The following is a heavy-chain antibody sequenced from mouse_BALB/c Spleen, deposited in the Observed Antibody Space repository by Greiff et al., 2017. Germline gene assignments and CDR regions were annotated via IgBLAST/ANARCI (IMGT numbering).Heavy chain of an antibody. Sequence: VMLVESGGGLVKPGGSLKLSCAASGFTFSSYAMSWVRQTPEKRLEWVATISSGGSYTYYPDSVKGRFTISRDNAKNTLYLQMSSLRSEDTAMYYCASYYRYDLAYWGQGTLVTVSA. J-gene: IGHJ3*01. CDR3: ASYYRYDLAY. V-gene: IGHV5-9-1*01. CDR2: ISSGGSYT. CDR1: GFTFSSYA. D-gene: IGHD2-14*01.